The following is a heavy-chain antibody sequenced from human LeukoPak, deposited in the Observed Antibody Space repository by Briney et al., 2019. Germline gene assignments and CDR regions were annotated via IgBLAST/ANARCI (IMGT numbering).Heavy chain of an antibody. Sequence: ASVKVSCKASGYTFTSYGISWVRQAPGQGLEWMGWISAYNGNTNYAQKLQGRVTMTTDTSTSTAYMELRSLRSDDTAVYYCARDLGSSGYYRYNCFDPWGQGTLVTVSS. CDR3: ARDLGSSGYYRYNCFDP. J-gene: IGHJ5*02. D-gene: IGHD3-22*01. CDR2: ISAYNGNT. V-gene: IGHV1-18*01. CDR1: GYTFTSYG.